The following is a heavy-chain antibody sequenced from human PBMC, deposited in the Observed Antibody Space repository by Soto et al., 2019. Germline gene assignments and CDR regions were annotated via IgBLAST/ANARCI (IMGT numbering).Heavy chain of an antibody. D-gene: IGHD1-1*01. CDR3: VEGWNDF. J-gene: IGHJ4*02. V-gene: IGHV3-15*01. CDR2: IKSKTDGGAR. Sequence: EVHLVESGGDLVEPWGSLRLSCVTSGFMFSSAWMSWVRQAPGKGLEWVGRIKSKTDGGARDYAAPVNGRFSISRDDSKSTLYLQMNSLRAEDTALYYCVEGWNDFWGQGTLVTVSS. CDR1: GFMFSSAW.